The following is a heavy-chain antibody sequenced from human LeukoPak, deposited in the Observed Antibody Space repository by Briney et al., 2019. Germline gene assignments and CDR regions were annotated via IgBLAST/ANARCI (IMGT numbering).Heavy chain of an antibody. CDR1: GFTVSSNY. CDR2: IYSGGST. Sequence: GGSLRLSCAASGFTVSSNYMSWVRQAPGKGLEWVSVIYSGGSTYYADSVKGRFTISRDNSKNTLYLQMNSLKTEDTALYYCTTWNYDILTGYSIWGQGTLVTVSS. J-gene: IGHJ4*02. V-gene: IGHV3-53*01. CDR3: TTWNYDILTGYSI. D-gene: IGHD3-9*01.